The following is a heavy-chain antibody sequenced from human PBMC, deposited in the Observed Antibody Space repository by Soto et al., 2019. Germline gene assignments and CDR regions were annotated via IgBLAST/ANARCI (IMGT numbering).Heavy chain of an antibody. CDR3: ARGRGRGWRYYYYGMDV. J-gene: IGHJ6*02. CDR1: GGSISSSNW. V-gene: IGHV4-4*02. D-gene: IGHD6-19*01. CDR2: IYHSGST. Sequence: QVQLQESGPGLVKPSGTLSLTCAVSGGSISSSNWWSWVRQPPGKGLEWIGEIYHSGSTNYNPSLKSRVTISVDKSKNQFSRKLSSVTAADTAVYYCARGRGRGWRYYYYGMDVWGQGTTVNVSS.